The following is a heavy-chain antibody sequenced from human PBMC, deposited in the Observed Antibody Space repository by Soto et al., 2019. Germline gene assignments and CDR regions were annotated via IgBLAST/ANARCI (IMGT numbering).Heavy chain of an antibody. CDR3: AGTTSHYWYYMDV. CDR1: GDSVSSNSAA. V-gene: IGHV6-1*01. CDR2: TYYRSRWYN. Sequence: SQTLSLTCAISGDSVSSNSAAWNWIRQSPSRGLEWLGRTYYRSRWYNDYAVSVRSRITVNPDTSKNQFSLQLTSVTPEDTAVYYCAGTTSHYWYYMDVWGKGTTVTVCS. J-gene: IGHJ6*03. D-gene: IGHD1-7*01.